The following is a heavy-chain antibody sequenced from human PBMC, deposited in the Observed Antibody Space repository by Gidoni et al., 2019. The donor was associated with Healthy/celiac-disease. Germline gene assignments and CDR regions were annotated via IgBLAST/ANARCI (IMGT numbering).Heavy chain of an antibody. V-gene: IGHV4-31*03. CDR2: IYYSGST. CDR1: DGSISSGGYY. J-gene: IGHJ4*02. CDR3: ARGYSYGHYYIDY. D-gene: IGHD5-18*01. Sequence: QVQLQESGPGLVKPSQTLSLTCTVSDGSISSGGYYWSWIRQHPGKGLEWIGYIYYSGSTYYNPSLKSRVTISVDTSKNQFSLKLSSVTAADTAVYYCARGYSYGHYYIDYWGQGTLVTVSS.